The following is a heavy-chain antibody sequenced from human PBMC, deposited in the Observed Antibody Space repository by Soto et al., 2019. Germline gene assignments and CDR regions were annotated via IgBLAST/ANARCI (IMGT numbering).Heavy chain of an antibody. CDR3: AKDNRYGDYLPGTWGGDYYYGMDV. CDR2: ISGSGGST. D-gene: IGHD4-17*01. Sequence: EVQLLESGGGLVQPGESLRLSCAASGFTFSSYAMSWVRQAPGKGLEWVSAISGSGGSTYYADSVKGRFTISRDNSKNTLYLQMNSLRAEDTAVYYCAKDNRYGDYLPGTWGGDYYYGMDVWGQGTTVTVSS. V-gene: IGHV3-23*01. J-gene: IGHJ6*02. CDR1: GFTFSSYA.